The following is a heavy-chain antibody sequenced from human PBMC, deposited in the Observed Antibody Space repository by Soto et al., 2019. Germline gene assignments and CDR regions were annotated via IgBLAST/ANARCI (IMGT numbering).Heavy chain of an antibody. Sequence: GGSLRLSCAASGFTFSSYSMNWVRQAPGKGLEWVSSISSSRSYIYYADSVKGRFTISRDNAKNTLYLQMNSLRAEDTAVYYCARASLYDILTGFGSDYGMDVWGQGTTVTVSS. V-gene: IGHV3-21*01. CDR3: ARASLYDILTGFGSDYGMDV. D-gene: IGHD3-9*01. J-gene: IGHJ6*02. CDR2: ISSSRSYI. CDR1: GFTFSSYS.